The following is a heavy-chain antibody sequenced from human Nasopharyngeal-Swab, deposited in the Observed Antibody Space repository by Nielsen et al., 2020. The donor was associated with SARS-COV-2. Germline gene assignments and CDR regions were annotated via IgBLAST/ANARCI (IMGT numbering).Heavy chain of an antibody. CDR3: ARVAPGYSGYDYGEFSYYYYMDV. CDR1: GFTFSDYY. Sequence: GESLKISCAASGFTFSDYYMSWIRQAPGKGLEWVSYISSSSSYTNYADSVKGRFTISRDNAKNSLYLQMNSLRAEDTAVYYCARVAPGYSGYDYGEFSYYYYMDVWGKGTTVTVSS. J-gene: IGHJ6*03. CDR2: ISSSSSYT. V-gene: IGHV3-11*06. D-gene: IGHD5-12*01.